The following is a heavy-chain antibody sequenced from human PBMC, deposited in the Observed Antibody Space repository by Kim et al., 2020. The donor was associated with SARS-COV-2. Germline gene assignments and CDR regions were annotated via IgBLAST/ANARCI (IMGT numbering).Heavy chain of an antibody. D-gene: IGHD6-13*01. Sequence: AAVKVSCKASGYTFTGYYMHWVRQAPGQGLEWMGWINPNSGGTNYAQKFQGRVTMTRDTSISTAYMELSRLRSDDTAVYYCARIAAAGPHYYYGMDVWGQGTTVTVSS. CDR2: INPNSGGT. J-gene: IGHJ6*02. V-gene: IGHV1-2*02. CDR1: GYTFTGYY. CDR3: ARIAAAGPHYYYGMDV.